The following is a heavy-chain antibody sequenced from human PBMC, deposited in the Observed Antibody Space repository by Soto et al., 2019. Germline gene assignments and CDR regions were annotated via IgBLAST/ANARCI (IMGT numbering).Heavy chain of an antibody. V-gene: IGHV1-8*01. Sequence: ASVKVSCKASGYTFTRYNINWVRQATGHGLEWMGWMNPNRGNTGYAQKFQGRVTMTRNTSISTAYMELSSLRSEDTAVYYCARGGAVTRIVVAQGAFDIWGQGTMVTVSS. CDR1: GYTFTRYN. CDR3: ARGGAVTRIVVAQGAFDI. J-gene: IGHJ3*02. CDR2: MNPNRGNT. D-gene: IGHD3-22*01.